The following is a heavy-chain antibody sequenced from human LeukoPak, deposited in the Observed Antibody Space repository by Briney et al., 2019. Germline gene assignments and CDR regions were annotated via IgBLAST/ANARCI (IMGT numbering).Heavy chain of an antibody. CDR1: GFTFSNYG. V-gene: IGHV3-30*18. Sequence: GGSLRLSCAAPGFTFSNYGMHWVRQAPSKGLEWVAIISYDGSNKYYADSVKGRFTISRDNSKNTLYLQMNSLRAEDTAVYYCAKSCLDTYYDTLTGSDYWGQGTLVSVSS. CDR3: AKSCLDTYYDTLTGSDY. J-gene: IGHJ4*02. CDR2: ISYDGSNK. D-gene: IGHD3-9*01.